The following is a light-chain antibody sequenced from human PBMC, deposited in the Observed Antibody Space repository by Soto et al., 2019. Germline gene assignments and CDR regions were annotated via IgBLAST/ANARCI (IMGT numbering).Light chain of an antibody. Sequence: EVAVTQSPATLSVSPGERVTLSCRASQSVSSNLAWYQQKPGRAPRLLTYGASTRATGIPARFSGSGSGTEFTLTISSLQSEDFAVYYCHQYNNLPLTFGRGTKVEIK. J-gene: IGKJ1*01. V-gene: IGKV3-15*01. CDR2: GAS. CDR3: HQYNNLPLT. CDR1: QSVSSN.